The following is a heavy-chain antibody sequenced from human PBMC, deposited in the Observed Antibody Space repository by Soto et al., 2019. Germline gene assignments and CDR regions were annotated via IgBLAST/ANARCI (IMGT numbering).Heavy chain of an antibody. CDR3: ARSHITMIVVAPGAEYFQH. CDR2: IIPIFGTA. V-gene: IGHV1-69*13. Sequence: SVKVSCKASGGTFSGYAISWVRQAPGQGLEWMGGIIPIFGTANYAQKFQGRVTITADESTSTAYMELSSLRSEDTAVYYCARSHITMIVVAPGAEYFQHWGQGALVTVSS. CDR1: GGTFSGYA. D-gene: IGHD3-22*01. J-gene: IGHJ1*01.